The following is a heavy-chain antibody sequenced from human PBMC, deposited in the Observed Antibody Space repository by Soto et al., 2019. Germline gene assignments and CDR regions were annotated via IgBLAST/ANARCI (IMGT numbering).Heavy chain of an antibody. CDR1: GYTFTSYG. D-gene: IGHD3-22*01. CDR2: ISAYNGNT. CDR3: AREVDYDSSGYGWFDP. V-gene: IGHV1-18*01. Sequence: ASVKVSCKASGYTFTSYGISWVRQAPGQGLEWMGWISAYNGNTNYAQKLQGRVTMTTDTSTSTAYMELRSLRSDDTAVYYCAREVDYDSSGYGWFDPWGQGTLVTVSS. J-gene: IGHJ5*02.